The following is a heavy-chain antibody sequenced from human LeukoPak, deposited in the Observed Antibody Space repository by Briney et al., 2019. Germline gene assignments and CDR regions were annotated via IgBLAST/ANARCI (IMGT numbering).Heavy chain of an antibody. V-gene: IGHV4-4*07. Sequence: SETLSLTCTVSGGSISDYFWSWVRQPAGKGLEWIGRIYSSGSPLYNPSLKSRVTMSVDTSKNHFSLRLTSVTAADTAVYYCARGPYCGDDCYFDSWGRGTLFTVSS. J-gene: IGHJ4*02. CDR2: IYSSGSP. CDR3: ARGPYCGDDCYFDS. D-gene: IGHD2-21*01. CDR1: GGSISDYF.